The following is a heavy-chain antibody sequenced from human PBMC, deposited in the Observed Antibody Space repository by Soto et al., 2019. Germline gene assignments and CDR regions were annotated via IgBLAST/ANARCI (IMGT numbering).Heavy chain of an antibody. CDR1: GFTFSSYA. Sequence: PGGSLRLSCAASGFTFSSYAMSWVRQAPGKGLEWVSAISGSGGSTYYADSVKGRFTISRDNSKNTLYLQMNSLRAEDMAVYYCAKSHYYDSSGYDDAFDIWGQGTMVTVSS. CDR3: AKSHYYDSSGYDDAFDI. J-gene: IGHJ3*02. D-gene: IGHD3-22*01. CDR2: ISGSGGST. V-gene: IGHV3-23*01.